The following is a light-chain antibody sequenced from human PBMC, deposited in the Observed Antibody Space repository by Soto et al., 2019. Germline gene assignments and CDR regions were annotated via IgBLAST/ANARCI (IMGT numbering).Light chain of an antibody. V-gene: IGKV3-11*01. Sequence: EIVLTQSPATLSLSPGERATLSCRASQSVSSYLAWYQQKPGQAPRLLIYDASNRATGIPARFSGSGSGTDFTLTISSLEPADFAVYYCQQRSDWPITFGPGTKVDLK. J-gene: IGKJ3*01. CDR3: QQRSDWPIT. CDR1: QSVSSY. CDR2: DAS.